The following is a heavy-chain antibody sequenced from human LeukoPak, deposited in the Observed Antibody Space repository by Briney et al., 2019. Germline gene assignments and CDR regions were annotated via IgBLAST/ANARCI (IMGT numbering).Heavy chain of an antibody. CDR1: GFTVSSNY. D-gene: IGHD3-10*01. CDR3: AKAYYYGSGSSNAFDI. J-gene: IGHJ3*02. Sequence: GGSLRLSCAASGFTVSSNYMSWVRQAPGKGLEWVSGISWNSGSIGYADSVKGRFTISRDNAKNSLYLQMNSLRAEDTALYYCAKAYYYGSGSSNAFDIWGQGTMVTVSS. CDR2: ISWNSGSI. V-gene: IGHV3-9*01.